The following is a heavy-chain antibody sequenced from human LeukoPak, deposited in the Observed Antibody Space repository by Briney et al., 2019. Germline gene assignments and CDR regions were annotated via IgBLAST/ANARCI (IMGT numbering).Heavy chain of an antibody. V-gene: IGHV3-23*01. Sequence: GGSLRLSCAASGFTFSSYAMSWVRQAPGKGLEWASAISGSGGSTYYADSVKGRFTISRDNSKNTPYLQMNSLRAEDTAVYYCAKSASLGYCSGGSCYFDYWGQGTLVTVSS. CDR3: AKSASLGYCSGGSCYFDY. CDR2: ISGSGGST. D-gene: IGHD2-15*01. CDR1: GFTFSSYA. J-gene: IGHJ4*02.